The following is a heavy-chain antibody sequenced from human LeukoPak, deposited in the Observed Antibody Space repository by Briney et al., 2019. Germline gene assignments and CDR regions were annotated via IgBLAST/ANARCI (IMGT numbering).Heavy chain of an antibody. D-gene: IGHD6-13*01. CDR3: ARHVTAAGSGWFDP. V-gene: IGHV4-39*01. Sequence: SETLSLTCTVSGGSISSSSYYWGWIHQPPGKGLEWIGSIYYSGSTYYNPSLKSRATISVDTSKNQFSLKLSSVTAADTAVYYCARHVTAAGSGWFDPWGQGTLVTVSS. J-gene: IGHJ5*02. CDR1: GGSISSSSYY. CDR2: IYYSGST.